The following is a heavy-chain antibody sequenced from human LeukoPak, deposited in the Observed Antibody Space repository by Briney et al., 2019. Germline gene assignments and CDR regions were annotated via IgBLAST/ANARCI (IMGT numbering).Heavy chain of an antibody. CDR1: GYTFTSYA. D-gene: IGHD3-22*01. J-gene: IGHJ4*02. Sequence: ASVKVSCKASGYTFTSYAMHWVRQAPGQRLEWMGWINAGNGNTKYSQKFQGRVTITRDTSASTAYMELSSLRSEDTAVYYCARGREWVSGVSGLGLDFDYWGQGTLVTVSS. V-gene: IGHV1-3*01. CDR3: ARGREWVSGVSGLGLDFDY. CDR2: INAGNGNT.